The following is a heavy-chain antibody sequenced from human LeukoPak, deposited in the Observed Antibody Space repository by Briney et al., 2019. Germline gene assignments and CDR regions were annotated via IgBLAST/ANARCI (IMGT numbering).Heavy chain of an antibody. CDR1: GFTFSSYS. CDR3: ARFGGWLRPKYYFDY. J-gene: IGHJ4*02. V-gene: IGHV3-21*01. Sequence: GGSLRLSCAASGFTFSSYSMNWVRQAPGKGLEWVSSISSSSGYIYYADSVKGRFTISRDNAKNSLYLQMNSLRAEDTAVYYCARFGGWLRPKYYFDYWGQGTLVTVSS. D-gene: IGHD5-12*01. CDR2: ISSSSGYI.